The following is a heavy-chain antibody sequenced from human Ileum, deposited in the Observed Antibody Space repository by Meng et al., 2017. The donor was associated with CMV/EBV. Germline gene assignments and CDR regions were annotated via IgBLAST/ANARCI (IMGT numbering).Heavy chain of an antibody. Sequence: QVHLRGSGPRLVNPSETLSLTCSVSGGSMSGYYWGWIRQPAGKGLEWIGRIYVSVSTDYNPSLKSRATMSVDTSKKQFSLRLTSVTAADTAVYFCAREVDVDGAVPQKGGYYYDYWGQGILVTVSS. J-gene: IGHJ4*02. D-gene: IGHD3-3*01. CDR3: AREVDVDGAVPQKGGYYYDY. V-gene: IGHV4-4*07. CDR1: GGSMSGYY. CDR2: IYVSVST.